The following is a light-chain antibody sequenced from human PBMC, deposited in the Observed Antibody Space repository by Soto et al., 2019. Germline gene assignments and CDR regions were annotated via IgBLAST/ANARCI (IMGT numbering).Light chain of an antibody. CDR1: QNIASN. V-gene: IGKV1-39*01. Sequence: DIQMTQSPSSLSASVGDRVTITCRASQNIASNLNWYKQKPGEAPNLLIYAASTLQRGVPSRFSGSGSGTVFTLTISSLQPGDFATYYCQQSDGIPITLGQGTRLEIK. CDR2: AAS. J-gene: IGKJ5*01. CDR3: QQSDGIPIT.